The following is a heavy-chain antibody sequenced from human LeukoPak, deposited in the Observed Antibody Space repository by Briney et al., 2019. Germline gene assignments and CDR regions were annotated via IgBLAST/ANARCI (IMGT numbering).Heavy chain of an antibody. Sequence: ASVKVSCKASGYTFNAYYIHWVRQAPGQGLEWMGLINPNSGGTNYAQKFQGRVTMTRDTSISTAYMELSGLRSDDTAVYYCARPYDSSGYQIDYWGQGTLVTVSS. J-gene: IGHJ4*02. D-gene: IGHD3-22*01. CDR2: INPNSGGT. CDR3: ARPYDSSGYQIDY. V-gene: IGHV1-2*02. CDR1: GYTFNAYY.